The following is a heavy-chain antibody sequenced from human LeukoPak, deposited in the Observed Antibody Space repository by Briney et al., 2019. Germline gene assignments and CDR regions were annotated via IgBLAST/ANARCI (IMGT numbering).Heavy chain of an antibody. CDR1: GGSISSGSYY. CDR3: AREDSSSWVKWFDP. CDR2: IYTSGST. D-gene: IGHD6-13*01. J-gene: IGHJ5*02. V-gene: IGHV4-61*02. Sequence: SETLSLTCTVSGGSISSGSYYWSWIRQPAGKGLEWIGRIYTSGSTNYNPSLKSRVTISVDTSKNQFSLKLSSVTAADTAVYYCAREDSSSWVKWFDPWGQGTLVTVSS.